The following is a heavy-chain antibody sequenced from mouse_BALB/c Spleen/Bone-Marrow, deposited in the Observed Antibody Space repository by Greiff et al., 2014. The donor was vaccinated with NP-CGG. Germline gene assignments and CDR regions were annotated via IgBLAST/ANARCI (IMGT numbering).Heavy chain of an antibody. CDR3: ATYYYGSSLFAY. J-gene: IGHJ3*01. Sequence: VQLQQSGAELVKPGASVKLSCTASGFNIKNTYIHWVKQRPEQGLEWIGRIDPANVNTKYDPKFQGKATITADTSSNTAYLQLSILTSEDTAVYYCATYYYGSSLFAYWGQGTLVTVSA. D-gene: IGHD1-1*01. CDR1: GFNIKNTY. CDR2: IDPANVNT. V-gene: IGHV14-3*02.